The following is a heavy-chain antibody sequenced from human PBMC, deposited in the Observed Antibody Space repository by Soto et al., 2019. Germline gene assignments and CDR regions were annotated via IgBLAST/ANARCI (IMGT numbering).Heavy chain of an antibody. V-gene: IGHV4-31*03. J-gene: IGHJ5*01. CDR2: IYSSGDT. CDR3: TRDRGPPVTHGYDS. Sequence: QVQLQESGPGLVRPSQTLSLTCTVSGGSVTSGGYYWSWIRHCPGKGLEWIGYIYSSGDTNYNPSLHSRVAMSVDTSKNQFSLPLTSVTVADTALYYCTRDRGPPVTHGYDSWGQGILVTVSS. CDR1: GGSVTSGGYY.